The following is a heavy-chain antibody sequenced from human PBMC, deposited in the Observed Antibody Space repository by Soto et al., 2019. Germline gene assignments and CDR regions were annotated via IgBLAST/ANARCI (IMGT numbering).Heavy chain of an antibody. V-gene: IGHV3-23*01. D-gene: IGHD4-17*01. J-gene: IGHJ4*02. CDR2: ISGSGGST. CDR1: GFNFSSYA. CDR3: AKDIDYGDTAFDY. Sequence: GGSLRLSCAASGFNFSSYAMSWVRQAPGKGLEWVSAISGSGGSTYYADSVKGRFTISRDNSKNTLYLQMNSLRAEDTAVYYCAKDIDYGDTAFDYWGQGTLVTVSS.